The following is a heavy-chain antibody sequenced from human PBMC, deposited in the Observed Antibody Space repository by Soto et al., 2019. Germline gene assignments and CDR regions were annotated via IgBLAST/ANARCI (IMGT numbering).Heavy chain of an antibody. D-gene: IGHD3-10*01. CDR2: ISGGGDNT. V-gene: IGHV3-23*01. Sequence: HPGGSLRLSCAASGSTFKYYAMSWVRQAPGKGLEWVSAISGGGDNTYYADSVKGRFTVSRDNSKNTLYLQMNSLRAEDTAVYYCAKYGSGRPNFDYWGQGTLVTVSS. J-gene: IGHJ4*02. CDR1: GSTFKYYA. CDR3: AKYGSGRPNFDY.